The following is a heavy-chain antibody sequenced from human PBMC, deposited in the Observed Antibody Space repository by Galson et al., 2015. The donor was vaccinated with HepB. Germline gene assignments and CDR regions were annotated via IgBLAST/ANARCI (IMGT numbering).Heavy chain of an antibody. CDR2: ISGSGGSS. D-gene: IGHD2-21*02. Sequence: SLRLSCAASGFTFNNYAMSWVRQAPGKGLEWVSAISGSGGSSYYADSVKGRFTISRDNSKNTLYLQMNSLRAEDTAVYYCAKVHPDCGGGCRSYWYFDLWGRGTLVTVSS. CDR1: GFTFNNYA. V-gene: IGHV3-23*01. CDR3: AKVHPDCGGGCRSYWYFDL. J-gene: IGHJ2*01.